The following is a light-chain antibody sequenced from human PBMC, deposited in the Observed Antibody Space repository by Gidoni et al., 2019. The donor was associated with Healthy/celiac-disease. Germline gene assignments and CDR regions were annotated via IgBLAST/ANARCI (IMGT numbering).Light chain of an antibody. CDR1: QDISNY. J-gene: IGKJ4*01. CDR2: DAS. CDR3: QQYDNLPLT. V-gene: IGKV1-33*01. Sequence: IGMPQSPSSLSASVGDRVTITCQASQDISNYLNWYQQKPGKAPKLLIYDASNLETGVPSRFSGSGSGTDFTFTISSLQSEDIATYYCQQYDNLPLTFGGGTKVEIK.